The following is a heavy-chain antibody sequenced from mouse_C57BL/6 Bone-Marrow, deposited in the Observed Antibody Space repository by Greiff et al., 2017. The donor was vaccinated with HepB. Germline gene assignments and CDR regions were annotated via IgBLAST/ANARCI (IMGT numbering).Heavy chain of an antibody. D-gene: IGHD2-4*01. J-gene: IGHJ4*01. CDR1: GYTFTDYE. CDR3: TRRGDFYDYDDAMDY. V-gene: IGHV1-15*01. Sequence: QVQLKQSGAELVRPGASVTLSCKASGYTFTDYEMHWVKQTPVHGLEWIGAIDPETGGTAYNQKFKGKAILTADKSSSTAYMELRSLTSEASAVYYCTRRGDFYDYDDAMDYWGQGTSVTVSS. CDR2: IDPETGGT.